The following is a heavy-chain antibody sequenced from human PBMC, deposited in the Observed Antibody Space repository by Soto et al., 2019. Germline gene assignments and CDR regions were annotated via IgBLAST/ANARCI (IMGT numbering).Heavy chain of an antibody. CDR1: GFTFSSYA. D-gene: IGHD4-4*01. V-gene: IGHV3-23*01. Sequence: GGSLRLSCAASGFTFSSYAMSWVRQAPGKGLEWVSAISGSGGSTYYADSVKGWFTISRDNSKNTLYLQMNSLRAEDTAVYYCAKAPRIPTDAFDIWGQGTMVTVSS. J-gene: IGHJ3*02. CDR2: ISGSGGST. CDR3: AKAPRIPTDAFDI.